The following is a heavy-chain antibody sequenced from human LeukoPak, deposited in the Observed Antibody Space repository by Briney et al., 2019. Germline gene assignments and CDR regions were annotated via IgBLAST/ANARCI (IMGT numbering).Heavy chain of an antibody. Sequence: GGSLRLSCAASGFTVSNSYMNWARQTPGKGLEWVSVVCRGGGTFYADSVKGRFTISRDNSKNTLFLQMNSLRADDTAVYFCARGLWGVTLIRGVPPPFDYWGQGTIVTVSS. CDR1: GFTVSNSY. V-gene: IGHV3-53*01. D-gene: IGHD3-10*01. J-gene: IGHJ4*02. CDR2: VCRGGGT. CDR3: ARGLWGVTLIRGVPPPFDY.